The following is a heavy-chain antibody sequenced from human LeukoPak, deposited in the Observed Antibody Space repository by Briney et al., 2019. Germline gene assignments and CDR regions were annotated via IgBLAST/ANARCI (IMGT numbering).Heavy chain of an antibody. D-gene: IGHD3-3*01. J-gene: IGHJ3*01. CDR3: ARDYARYYDSQDIV. V-gene: IGHV3-30*02. Sequence: PGGSLRLSCAASEFTFSSYGMHWVRQAPGKGLEWVAFIRFDGSNKYYADSVKGRFTISRDNAKNSLYLQMNSLRAEDTAVYYCARDYARYYDSQDIVWGQGTMVTVSS. CDR2: IRFDGSNK. CDR1: EFTFSSYG.